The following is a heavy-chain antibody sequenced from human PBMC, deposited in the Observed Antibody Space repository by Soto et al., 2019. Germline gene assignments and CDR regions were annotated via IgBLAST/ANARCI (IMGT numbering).Heavy chain of an antibody. CDR1: GFTFSSYW. J-gene: IGHJ4*02. CDR3: ARSLAAAGTSATDY. Sequence: GGSLRLSCAASGFTFSSYWMSWVRQAPGKGLEWVANIKQDGSEKYYVDSVKGRFTISRDNAKNSLYLQMNSLRAEDTAVYYCARSLAAAGTSATDYWGQGTLVTAPQ. V-gene: IGHV3-7*03. D-gene: IGHD6-13*01. CDR2: IKQDGSEK.